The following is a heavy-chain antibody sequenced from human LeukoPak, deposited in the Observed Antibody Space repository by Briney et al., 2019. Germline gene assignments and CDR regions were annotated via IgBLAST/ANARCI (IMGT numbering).Heavy chain of an antibody. V-gene: IGHV4-59*01. CDR3: ARDRYSSGHFDL. CDR2: IYYSGST. D-gene: IGHD6-19*01. CDR1: GGSIGSYY. Sequence: SETLSLTCTVSGGSIGSYYWSWIRQPPGKGLEWIGFIYYSGSTNYNPSLKSRVTLSVDTSKNQFSLKLSSVTAADTAVYYCARDRYSSGHFDLWGRGTLVTVSS. J-gene: IGHJ2*01.